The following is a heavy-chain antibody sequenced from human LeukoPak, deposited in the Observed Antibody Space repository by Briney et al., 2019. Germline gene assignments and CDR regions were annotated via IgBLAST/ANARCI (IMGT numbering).Heavy chain of an antibody. J-gene: IGHJ3*02. V-gene: IGHV3-23*01. CDR1: GFTFSSYA. D-gene: IGHD3-22*01. Sequence: PGGSLRLSCAASGFTFSSYAMSWVRQAPGKGLEWVSAISGSGGSTYYADSVKGRFTISRDNSKNTLYLQMNSLRAEDTAVYYCARSPEPKYYYDSSGYYYRGRGAFDIWGQGTMVTVSS. CDR3: ARSPEPKYYYDSSGYYYRGRGAFDI. CDR2: ISGSGGST.